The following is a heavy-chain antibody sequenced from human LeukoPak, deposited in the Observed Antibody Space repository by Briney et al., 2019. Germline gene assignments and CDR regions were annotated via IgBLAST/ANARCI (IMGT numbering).Heavy chain of an antibody. CDR1: GYTFTGYY. CDR2: INPNHGDT. V-gene: IGHV1-2*02. D-gene: IGHD3-9*01. J-gene: IGHJ4*02. Sequence: ASVKVSCKASGYTFTGYYMHWVRQAPGQGLEWTGWINPNHGDTNYAQKFQDRVSMTRDTSISTAYIHLSRLRSADTAVYYCARSPHILTGENFDYWGQGTLLTVSS. CDR3: ARSPHILTGENFDY.